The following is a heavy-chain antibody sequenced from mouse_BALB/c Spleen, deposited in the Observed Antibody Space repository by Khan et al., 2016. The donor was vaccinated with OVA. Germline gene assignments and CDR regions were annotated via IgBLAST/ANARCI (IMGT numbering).Heavy chain of an antibody. D-gene: IGHD1-1*01. Sequence: QVQLKESGPGLVAPSQSLSITCTVSGFSLTSYDISWIRQPPGKGLEWLGVIWTGGGTNYNSAFMSRLSISKDNSKSQVFLKMNSLQSDDTAIYYCVRRGKYYGSFYWYFDVWGAGTTVTVSS. J-gene: IGHJ1*01. CDR1: GFSLTSYD. CDR3: VRRGKYYGSFYWYFDV. V-gene: IGHV2-9-2*01. CDR2: IWTGGGT.